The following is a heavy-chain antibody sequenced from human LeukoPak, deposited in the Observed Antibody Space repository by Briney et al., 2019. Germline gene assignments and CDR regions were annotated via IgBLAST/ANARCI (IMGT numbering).Heavy chain of an antibody. D-gene: IGHD2-21*02. V-gene: IGHV4-59*01. CDR2: IYYSGGT. CDR1: GGSISSYY. CDR3: ARWTNCGGDCYILQH. J-gene: IGHJ1*01. Sequence: SETLSLTCSVTGGSISSYYWSWIRQSPGKGLEWIGSIYYSGGTNYNPSLRSRVTISVDTSKNQFSLKLSSVTAADTAVYYCARWTNCGGDCYILQHWGQGTPVTVSS.